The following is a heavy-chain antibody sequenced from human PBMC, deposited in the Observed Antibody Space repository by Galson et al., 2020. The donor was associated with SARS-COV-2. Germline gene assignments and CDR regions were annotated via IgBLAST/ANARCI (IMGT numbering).Heavy chain of an antibody. CDR1: GFTFSNYG. D-gene: IGHD6-19*01. Sequence: PGGSLRLSCATSGFTFSNYGLHWVRQAPGQGLEWVTVICTDGRNKSYANSVTGRFTVSRDNSRNTLYLEMSSLRAEDTAICYCVKEYKTVAGTYFDSWGQGTLVTVSS. J-gene: IGHJ4*02. CDR2: ICTDGRNK. CDR3: VKEYKTVAGTYFDS. V-gene: IGHV3-33*04.